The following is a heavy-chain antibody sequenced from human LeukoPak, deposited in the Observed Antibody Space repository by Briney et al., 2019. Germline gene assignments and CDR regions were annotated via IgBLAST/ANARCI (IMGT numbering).Heavy chain of an antibody. D-gene: IGHD3-3*01. CDR1: XYTFTGYY. J-gene: IGHJ4*02. CDR3: ARGGDFWSGYYIDY. V-gene: IGHV1-2*02. CDR2: INPNSGGT. Sequence: ASVXXXXKXSXYTFTGYYMHWVGQAPGQGVERMGWINPNSGGTNYAQKFQGRVTITRDTSISTAYIELSRLRSDDTAVYYCARGGDFWSGYYIDYWGQGTLVTVSS.